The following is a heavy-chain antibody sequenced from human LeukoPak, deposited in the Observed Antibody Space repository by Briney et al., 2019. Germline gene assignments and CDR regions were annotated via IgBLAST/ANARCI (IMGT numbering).Heavy chain of an antibody. V-gene: IGHV4-59*01. D-gene: IGHD5-12*01. CDR3: GRVRTGNTGSPEYFED. CDR2: LFYGGNT. Sequence: SETLSLTCSVSGGSISSYYWSWIRQPPGKGLEWIGYLFYGGNTNSNPSLKSRVTILADTSKNQFSLRLNSVTAADTAVYFCGRVRTGNTGSPEYFEDWGQGTLVTVS. J-gene: IGHJ1*01. CDR1: GGSISSYY.